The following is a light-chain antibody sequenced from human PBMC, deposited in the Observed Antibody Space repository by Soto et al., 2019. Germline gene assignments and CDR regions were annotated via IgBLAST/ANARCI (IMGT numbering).Light chain of an antibody. J-gene: IGLJ3*02. CDR3: ATWDVSLSGWV. CDR1: SSNMGSIT. V-gene: IGLV1-44*01. CDR2: SND. Sequence: QAVVTQAPSASGTPGQRVTISCSRGSSNMGSITVYWYQVLPGTAPKLLIYSNDQRPSGVPDRFSGSKSGTSASLAISGLRSEDEADYYCATWDVSLSGWVFGGGTKLTVL.